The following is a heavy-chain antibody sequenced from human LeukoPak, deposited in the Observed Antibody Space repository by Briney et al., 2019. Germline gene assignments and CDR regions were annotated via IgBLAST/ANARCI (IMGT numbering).Heavy chain of an antibody. CDR2: IRYDGSNK. D-gene: IGHD1-26*01. J-gene: IGHJ4*02. CDR3: AKDLWGSGSLLDY. V-gene: IGHV3-30*02. CDR1: GFTFNRRG. Sequence: GGSLRLSCAASGFTFNRRGMHWVRQAPGKGLEWVAFIRYDGSNKYYADSVKGRFTISRDNSKNTLYLQMNSLRAEDTAVYYCAKDLWGSGSLLDYWGQGTLVTVSS.